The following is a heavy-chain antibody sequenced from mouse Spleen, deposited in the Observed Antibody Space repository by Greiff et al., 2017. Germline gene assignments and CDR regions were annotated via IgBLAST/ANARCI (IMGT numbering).Heavy chain of an antibody. J-gene: IGHJ4*01. CDR2: INYDGSST. Sequence: EVKLVESEGGLVQPGSSMKLSCTASGFTFSDYYMAWVRQVPEKGLEWVANINYDGSSTYYLDSLKSRFIISRDNAKNILYLQMSSLKSEDTATYYCARAGSPHYYAMDYWGQGTSVTVSS. CDR1: GFTFSDYY. D-gene: IGHD1-1*01. V-gene: IGHV5-16*01. CDR3: ARAGSPHYYAMDY.